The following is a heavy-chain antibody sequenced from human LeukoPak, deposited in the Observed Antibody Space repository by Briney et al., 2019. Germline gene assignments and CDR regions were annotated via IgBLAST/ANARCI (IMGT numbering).Heavy chain of an antibody. V-gene: IGHV3-43*02. J-gene: IGHJ4*02. CDR2: ISADGDKT. CDR3: AQDIGDFDVLTAYYGFDN. CDR1: GLTFDDYA. Sequence: PGGSLRLSCAASGLTFDDYAMHWVRQAPGKGLEWVSLISADGDKTYYADSVKGRFTISRDDSKTSLYLQMNSLRTEDTALYYCAQDIGDFDVLTAYYGFDNWGPGTLVTVSS. D-gene: IGHD3-9*01.